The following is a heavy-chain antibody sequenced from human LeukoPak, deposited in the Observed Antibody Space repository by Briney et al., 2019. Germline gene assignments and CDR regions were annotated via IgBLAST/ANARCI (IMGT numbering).Heavy chain of an antibody. J-gene: IGHJ2*01. CDR2: ISSSSSYI. V-gene: IGHV3-21*01. CDR3: VRDGHDSSGYYWAWSFDL. Sequence: GGSLRLSCAGSGFTLSSYSMDWVRQAPGKGLEWVSSISSSSSYIYYADSVKGRFTISRDNAKNSLYLQMNSLRAEDTAVYYCVRDGHDSSGYYWAWSFDLWGRGTLVAVSS. CDR1: GFTLSSYS. D-gene: IGHD3-22*01.